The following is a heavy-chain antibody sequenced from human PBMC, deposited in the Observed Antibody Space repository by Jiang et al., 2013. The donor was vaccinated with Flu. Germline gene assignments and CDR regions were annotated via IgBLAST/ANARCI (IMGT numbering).Heavy chain of an antibody. CDR2: ISSSSSTI. J-gene: IGHJ4*02. CDR3: ARDHYYDSSGYPPDY. Sequence: KGLEWVSYISSSSSTIYYADSVKGRFTISRDNAKNSLYLQMNSLRDEDTAVYYCARDHYYDSSGYPPDYWGQGTLVTVSS. V-gene: IGHV3-48*02. D-gene: IGHD3-22*01.